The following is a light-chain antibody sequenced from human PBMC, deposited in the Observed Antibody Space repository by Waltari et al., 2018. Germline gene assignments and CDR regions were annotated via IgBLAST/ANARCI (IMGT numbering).Light chain of an antibody. V-gene: IGKV3-20*01. CDR1: QTLSSSY. Sequence: EIVLTQSPGTLSLSPGERVTLSCRASQTLSSSYLAWYQQKPGQAPRLLIYGASSRATGIPDKFSGSGSGTDFTLTISRLEAEDVAVYYCQQYGNSPPTFGGGTKVEIK. CDR2: GAS. J-gene: IGKJ4*01. CDR3: QQYGNSPPT.